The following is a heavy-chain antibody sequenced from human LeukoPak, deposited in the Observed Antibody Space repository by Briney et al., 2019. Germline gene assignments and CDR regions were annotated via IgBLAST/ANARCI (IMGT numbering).Heavy chain of an antibody. D-gene: IGHD5-18*01. J-gene: IGHJ4*02. CDR2: IYYSGST. CDR1: GGSISSSSYY. V-gene: IGHV4-39*07. CDR3: RVYSYGELRSFDY. Sequence: SETLSLTCTVSGGSISSSSYYWGWIRQPPGKGLEWIGSIYYSGSTYYNPSLKSRVTISVDTSKNQFSLKLSSVTAADTAVYYCRVYSYGELRSFDYWGQGTLVTVSS.